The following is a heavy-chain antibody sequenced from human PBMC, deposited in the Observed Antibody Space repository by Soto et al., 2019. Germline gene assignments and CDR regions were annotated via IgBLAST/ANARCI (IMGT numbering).Heavy chain of an antibody. V-gene: IGHV5-10-1*01. Sequence: PGESLKISCKGSGYSFTSYWISWVRQMPGKGLEWMGRIDPSDSYTNYSPSFQGHVTISADKSISTAYLQWSSLKAPDTAMYYCARPLGGLTTVALDYWGQGTLVTVSS. D-gene: IGHD4-17*01. J-gene: IGHJ4*02. CDR2: IDPSDSYT. CDR1: GYSFTSYW. CDR3: ARPLGGLTTVALDY.